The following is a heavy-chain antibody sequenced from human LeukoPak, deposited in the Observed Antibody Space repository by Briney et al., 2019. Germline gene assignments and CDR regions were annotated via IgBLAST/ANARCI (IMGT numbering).Heavy chain of an antibody. Sequence: PGGSLRLSCAASGFTFNDYYMSWIRQAPGKGLEWVSYMSSSGSTIYYADSVKGRFTISRDNAKNSLYLQMNSLRAEDTAVYYCARESRQWLVLGGVDYWGQGALVTVSS. D-gene: IGHD6-19*01. CDR3: ARESRQWLVLGGVDY. CDR1: GFTFNDYY. CDR2: MSSSGSTI. V-gene: IGHV3-11*04. J-gene: IGHJ4*02.